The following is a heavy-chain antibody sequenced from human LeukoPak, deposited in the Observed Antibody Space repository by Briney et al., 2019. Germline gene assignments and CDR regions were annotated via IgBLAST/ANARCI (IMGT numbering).Heavy chain of an antibody. CDR3: ATQTRITIFGVETWTFDY. Sequence: SETLSLTCSVSGDSISYFYWSWIRQAAGKGLEWIGRMSSSGNNDYNASLKSRVTMSVDTSKNQLSLKVISVTAADTAVYYCATQTRITIFGVETWTFDYWGQGTLVTVSS. D-gene: IGHD3-3*01. J-gene: IGHJ4*02. CDR2: MSSSGNN. CDR1: GDSISYFY. V-gene: IGHV4-4*07.